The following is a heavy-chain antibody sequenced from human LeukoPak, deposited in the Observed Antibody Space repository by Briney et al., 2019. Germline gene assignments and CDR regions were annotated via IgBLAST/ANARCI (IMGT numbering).Heavy chain of an antibody. D-gene: IGHD3-10*01. J-gene: IGHJ4*02. CDR1: GFTFSNYG. V-gene: IGHV3-33*01. CDR2: IWYDGSNK. CDR3: AGNYGPYYFDY. Sequence: GGSPRLSCAASGFTFSNYGMHWVRQAPGKGLEWVAVIWYDGSNKYYADSVKGRFTISRDNSKNTLYPQMNSLRAEDTAVYYCAGNYGPYYFDYWGQGTLVTVSS.